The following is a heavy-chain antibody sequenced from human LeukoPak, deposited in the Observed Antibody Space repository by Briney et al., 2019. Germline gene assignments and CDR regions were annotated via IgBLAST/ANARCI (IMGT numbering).Heavy chain of an antibody. V-gene: IGHV1-46*01. CDR1: GYTFTSYG. CDR3: ARDSWTGDAS. D-gene: IGHD3/OR15-3a*01. Sequence: ASVKVSCKASGYTFTSYGISWVRQAPGQGLEWMGIINPSGGSTSYAQKFQGRVTMTRDTSTSTVYMELSSLRSEDTAVYCCARDSWTGDASWGQGTLVTVSS. CDR2: INPSGGST. J-gene: IGHJ4*02.